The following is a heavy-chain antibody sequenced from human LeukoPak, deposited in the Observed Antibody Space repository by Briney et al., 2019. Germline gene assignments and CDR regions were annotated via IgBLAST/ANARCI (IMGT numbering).Heavy chain of an antibody. Sequence: SETLSLTCTVSGGSISSYYWSWIRQPAGKGLEWIGRIYTSGSTNYNPSLKSRVTMSVDTSKNQFSLKLSSVTAADTAVYYCARGYSYGSYYYYGVDVWGQGTTVTVSS. V-gene: IGHV4-4*07. CDR3: ARGYSYGSYYYYGVDV. CDR1: GGSISSYY. CDR2: IYTSGST. J-gene: IGHJ6*02. D-gene: IGHD5-18*01.